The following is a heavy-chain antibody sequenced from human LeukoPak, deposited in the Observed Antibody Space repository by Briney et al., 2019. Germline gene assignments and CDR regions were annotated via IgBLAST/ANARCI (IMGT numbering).Heavy chain of an antibody. CDR1: GGSFSGYY. J-gene: IGHJ4*02. Sequence: SETLSLTCAVYGGSFSGYYWSWLRHPPGKGLEWIGEITHSGSTNYNPSLKSRDTISVDTSKNQFSLKLSSVTAADTAVYYCARAARAYCSGGSCYATFDYWGQGTLVTVSS. D-gene: IGHD2-15*01. CDR2: ITHSGST. CDR3: ARAARAYCSGGSCYATFDY. V-gene: IGHV4-34*01.